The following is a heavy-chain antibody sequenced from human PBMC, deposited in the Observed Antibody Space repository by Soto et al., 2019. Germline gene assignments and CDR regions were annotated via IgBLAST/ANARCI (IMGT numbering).Heavy chain of an antibody. V-gene: IGHV4-61*01. J-gene: IGHJ4*02. Sequence: SETLSLTCTVSGGSVSSGSYYWSWIRQPPGRGLEWIGYIYYSGSTNYNPSLKSRVSISLEISKQQFSLRLSSVTAADTAVYYCARGAPRGIIHDFDSWGQGSLVTVSS. D-gene: IGHD3-10*01. CDR1: GGSVSSGSYY. CDR3: ARGAPRGIIHDFDS. CDR2: IYYSGST.